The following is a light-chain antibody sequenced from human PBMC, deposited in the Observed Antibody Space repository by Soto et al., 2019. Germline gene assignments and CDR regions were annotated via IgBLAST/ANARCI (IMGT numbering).Light chain of an antibody. CDR1: QNINDW. J-gene: IGKJ1*01. V-gene: IGKV1-5*01. CDR3: QHYRLYSPWT. Sequence: MQSTQSPSNRSSSGCDRVGITCRSSQNINDWLAWYQQKPWKAPKLLISDASSLESGVPSRFSGSGSGTEFTLTISGLQPHYFATYYCQHYRLYSPWTFGQGTKVDIK. CDR2: DAS.